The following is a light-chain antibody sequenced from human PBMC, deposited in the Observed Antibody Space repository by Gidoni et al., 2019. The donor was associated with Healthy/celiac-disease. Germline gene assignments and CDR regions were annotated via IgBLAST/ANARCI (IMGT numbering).Light chain of an antibody. Sequence: EIVMTQSPATLSVSPGERATLSCRASQSVSSNLAWYQQKPGQAPRLLIYGASTRATGIPARFSGSGSGTEFTLTISSLQYEDFAVYYCQQYNNWPPWTFXXXTRVEIK. CDR2: GAS. CDR3: QQYNNWPPWT. V-gene: IGKV3-15*01. CDR1: QSVSSN. J-gene: IGKJ1*01.